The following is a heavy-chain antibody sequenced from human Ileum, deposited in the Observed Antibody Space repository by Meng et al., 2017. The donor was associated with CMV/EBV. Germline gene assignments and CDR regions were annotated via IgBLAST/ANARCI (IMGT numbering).Heavy chain of an antibody. V-gene: IGHV5-51*01. J-gene: IGHJ6*02. D-gene: IGHD6-19*01. Sequence: GGSLRLSCKGSGYSFTTYWIGWVRQMPGKGLEWMGIIYPGDSHTTYSQSFQGQVTISADKSISTAYLQWSSLEASDTAMYFCARGNSGWADYSYYYGMDVWGQGTMVTVSS. CDR2: IYPGDSHT. CDR1: GYSFTTYW. CDR3: ARGNSGWADYSYYYGMDV.